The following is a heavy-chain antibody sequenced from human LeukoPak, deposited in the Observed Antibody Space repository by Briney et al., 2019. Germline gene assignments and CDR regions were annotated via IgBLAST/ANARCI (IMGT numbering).Heavy chain of an antibody. D-gene: IGHD6-13*01. CDR2: IYYSGST. V-gene: IGHV4-59*01. J-gene: IGHJ6*02. CDR3: ARSGWQQLVHYYCYGMDV. Sequence: SETLSLTCTVSGGSISSYYWSWIRQPPGKGLEWIGYIYYSGSTNYNPSLKSRVTISVDTSKNQFSLKLSSVTAADTAVYYCARSGWQQLVHYYCYGMDVWGQGTTVTVSS. CDR1: GGSISSYY.